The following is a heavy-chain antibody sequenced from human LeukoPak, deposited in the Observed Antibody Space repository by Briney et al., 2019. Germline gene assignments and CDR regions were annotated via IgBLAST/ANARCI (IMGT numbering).Heavy chain of an antibody. CDR3: ARQILYTAIDY. V-gene: IGHV4-39*01. J-gene: IGHJ4*02. Sequence: PSETLSLTCTVSGGSISSSSYYWGWLRQPPGKGVEWIGSIYYSGSTYYNPSLKSRVTISVDTSKNQFSLKLSSVTAADTAVYYCARQILYTAIDYWGQGTLVTVSS. CDR2: IYYSGST. D-gene: IGHD5-18*01. CDR1: GGSISSSSYY.